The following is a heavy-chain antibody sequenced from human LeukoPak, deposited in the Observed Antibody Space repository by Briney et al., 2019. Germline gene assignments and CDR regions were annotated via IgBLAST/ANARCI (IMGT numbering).Heavy chain of an antibody. CDR2: IWYDGSNK. V-gene: IGHV3-33*06. J-gene: IGHJ4*02. D-gene: IGHD2-2*01. CDR3: AKDHCSSTSCYLLDY. CDR1: GFTFSSYG. Sequence: GGSLRLSCAASGFTFSSYGMHWVRQAPGKGLEWVAVIWYDGSNKYYADSVKGRFTISRDNSKNTLYLQMNSLRAEDTAVYYCAKDHCSSTSCYLLDYWGQGTLVTVSS.